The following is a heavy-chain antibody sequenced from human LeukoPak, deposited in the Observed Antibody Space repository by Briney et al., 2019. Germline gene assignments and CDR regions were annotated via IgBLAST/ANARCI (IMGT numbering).Heavy chain of an antibody. CDR1: GGSISSGGYY. J-gene: IGHJ6*04. D-gene: IGHD3-10*01. V-gene: IGHV4-31*03. CDR2: IYYSGST. CDR3: ARDKLLWSLGHYYGMDV. Sequence: SQTLSLTCTVSGGSISSGGYYWSWIRQHPGKGLEWIGYIYYSGSTYYNPSLKSRVTISVDTSKNQFSLKLSSVTAADTAVYYCARDKLLWSLGHYYGMDVWGKGTTVTVSS.